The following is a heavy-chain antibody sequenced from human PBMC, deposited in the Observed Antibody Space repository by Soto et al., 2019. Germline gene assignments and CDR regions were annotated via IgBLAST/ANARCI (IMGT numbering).Heavy chain of an antibody. J-gene: IGHJ2*01. CDR2: ISSRSSTI. CDR1: GFTFSSYS. Sequence: ESWGGLVQPGGSLRLSCAASGFTFSSYSMNWVRQAPEKGLEWVSYISSRSSTIYYADSVKGRFTISRDKAKNSLYLQMNSLRDEDTAVYYCARDQGAGWFGRHFDLWGRGTLVTVSS. V-gene: IGHV3-48*02. CDR3: ARDQGAGWFGRHFDL. D-gene: IGHD3-10*01.